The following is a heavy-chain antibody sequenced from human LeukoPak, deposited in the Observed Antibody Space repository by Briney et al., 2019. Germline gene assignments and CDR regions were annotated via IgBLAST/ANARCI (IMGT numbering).Heavy chain of an antibody. CDR2: ISAYNANT. Sequence: ASAKVSCKASGYTFPSYGISWVRQAPGQGLEWMGWISAYNANTNYAQNLQGRVTMTTDTSTSTVYMELRSLRSDDTAVYYCARGRFLDAFDIWGQGTMVTVSS. CDR1: GYTFPSYG. J-gene: IGHJ3*02. CDR3: ARGRFLDAFDI. D-gene: IGHD3-3*01. V-gene: IGHV1-18*01.